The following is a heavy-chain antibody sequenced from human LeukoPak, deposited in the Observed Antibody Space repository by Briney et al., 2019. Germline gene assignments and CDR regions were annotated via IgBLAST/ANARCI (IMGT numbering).Heavy chain of an antibody. J-gene: IGHJ3*02. CDR3: ARDLSSIAVMGDAFDI. Sequence: GRSLRLSCAASGFTFSSYAMHWVRQAPGKGLEWVSSISSSSSYIYYADSVKGRFTISRDNAKNSLYLQMNSLRAEDTAVYYCARDLSSIAVMGDAFDIWGQGTIVTVSS. CDR1: GFTFSSYA. D-gene: IGHD6-6*01. CDR2: ISSSSSYI. V-gene: IGHV3-21*01.